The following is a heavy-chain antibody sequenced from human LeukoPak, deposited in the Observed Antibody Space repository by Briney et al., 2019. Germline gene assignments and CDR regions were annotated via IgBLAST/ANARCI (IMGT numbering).Heavy chain of an antibody. Sequence: GGSLRLSCAASGFTFSSYAMHWVRQAPGKGLEWVAVISYDGSNKYYADSVKGRFTISRDNSKNTLYLQMNSLRAGDTAVYYCARGTAVVVTALGAFDIWGQGTMVTVSS. CDR1: GFTFSSYA. D-gene: IGHD2-21*02. V-gene: IGHV3-30-3*01. CDR3: ARGTAVVVTALGAFDI. CDR2: ISYDGSNK. J-gene: IGHJ3*02.